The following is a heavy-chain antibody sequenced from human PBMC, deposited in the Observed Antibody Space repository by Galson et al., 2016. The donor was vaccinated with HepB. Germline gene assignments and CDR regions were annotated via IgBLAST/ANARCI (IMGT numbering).Heavy chain of an antibody. CDR1: GFTFSNYA. CDR3: ALFGVVMAKLYV. V-gene: IGHV3-30-3*01. D-gene: IGHD3-3*01. Sequence: SLRLSCAASGFTFSNYAMHWVRQAPGKGLEWVAVISYDGSNKYYADSVKGRFTISRDNSKNTLYLQMNNLRAEDTPVYYCALFGVVMAKLYVWGKVTTVTVSS. J-gene: IGHJ6*03. CDR2: ISYDGSNK.